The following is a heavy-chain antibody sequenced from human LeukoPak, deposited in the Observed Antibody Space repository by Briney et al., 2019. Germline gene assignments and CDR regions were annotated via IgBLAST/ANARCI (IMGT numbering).Heavy chain of an antibody. CDR2: INHSGST. V-gene: IGHV4-34*01. Sequence: SSETLSLTCAVYGGSFSGYYWSWIRQPPGKGLEWIGEINHSGSTNYNPSLKSRVTISVDTSKNQFSLKLSSVTAADTAVYYCATSYYSRSYYFDYWGQGTLVTVSS. CDR1: GGSFSGYY. CDR3: ATSYYSRSYYFDY. J-gene: IGHJ4*02. D-gene: IGHD1-26*01.